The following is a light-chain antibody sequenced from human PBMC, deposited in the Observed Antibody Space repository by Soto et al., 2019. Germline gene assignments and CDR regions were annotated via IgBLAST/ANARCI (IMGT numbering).Light chain of an antibody. J-gene: IGKJ5*01. CDR1: QSVNSK. Sequence: EIVMTQSPATLSVSPGERFSLSCRASQSVNSKLAWYQQKPGQAPRLXXYGASTRATGIPARFSGSGSGTEFTLTISSLQSEDFAVYFCQQYNNWPPITFGQGTRLEIK. CDR2: GAS. CDR3: QQYNNWPPIT. V-gene: IGKV3-15*01.